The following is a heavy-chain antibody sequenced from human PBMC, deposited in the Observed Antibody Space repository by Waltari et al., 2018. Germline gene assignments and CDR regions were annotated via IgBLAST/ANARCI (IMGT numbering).Heavy chain of an antibody. D-gene: IGHD3-10*01. CDR1: GYTFTGSY. CDR3: AIDLWFGELSIDY. V-gene: IGHV1-2*02. J-gene: IGHJ4*02. CDR2: INPNSGGT. Sequence: QVQLVQSGAEVTKPGASVKVSCQASGYTFTGSYLHWVRQAPGQGLEWMGWINPNSGGTNYAQKFQGRVTMTRDTSISTAYMELSRLRSDDTAVYYCAIDLWFGELSIDYWGQGTLVTVSS.